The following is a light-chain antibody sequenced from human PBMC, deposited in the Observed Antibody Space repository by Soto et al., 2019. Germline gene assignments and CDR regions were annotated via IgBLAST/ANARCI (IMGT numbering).Light chain of an antibody. CDR3: QQRDMWPIT. CDR1: QFVASSS. CDR2: VAS. J-gene: IGKJ5*01. Sequence: EVGLRHSPVTVSLSPGERATPSCRPSQFVASSSLAWYQQKPGQAPRVVIYVASNRATGIPARFSGSGSGTDFTLTISSLEPEDFAVYYCQQRDMWPITFGQGTRLEIK. V-gene: IGKV3-11*01.